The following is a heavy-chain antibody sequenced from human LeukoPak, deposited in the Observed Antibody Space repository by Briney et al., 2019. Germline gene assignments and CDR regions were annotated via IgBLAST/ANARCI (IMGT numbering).Heavy chain of an antibody. V-gene: IGHV1-46*01. CDR2: ISPSGGST. CDR1: GYTFTSNY. J-gene: IGHJ5*02. Sequence: AXVKVSCKAFGYTFTSNYMHWVRQAPGQGPEWMGVISPSGGSTAYAQKFQGRVTLTRDMSTSTDYLELSRLRADDTAGYYCARSVWFGELNWFDPWGQGTLVTVSS. CDR3: ARSVWFGELNWFDP. D-gene: IGHD3-10*01.